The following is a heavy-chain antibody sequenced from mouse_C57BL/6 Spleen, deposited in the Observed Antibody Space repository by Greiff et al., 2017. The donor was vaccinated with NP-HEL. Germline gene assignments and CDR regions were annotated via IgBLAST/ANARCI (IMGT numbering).Heavy chain of an antibody. CDR3: ARGGYDGRYYAMDY. J-gene: IGHJ4*01. CDR1: GFTFSDYY. D-gene: IGHD2-2*01. CDR2: ISNGGGST. Sequence: EVKLMESGGGLVQPGGSLKLSCAASGFTFSDYYMYWVRQTPEKRLEWVAYISNGGGSTYYPDTVKGRFTISRDNAKNTLYLQMSRLKSEDTAMYYCARGGYDGRYYAMDYGGQGTSVTVSS. V-gene: IGHV5-12*01.